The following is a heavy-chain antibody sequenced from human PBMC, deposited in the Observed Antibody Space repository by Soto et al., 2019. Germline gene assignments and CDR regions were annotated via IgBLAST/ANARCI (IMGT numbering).Heavy chain of an antibody. CDR2: IYYSGST. Sequence: SETLSLTCTVSGGSISSSSYYWGWIRQPPGKWLEWIGSIYYSGSTYYNPSLKSRVTISVDTSKNQFSLKLSSVTAADTAVYYCAADDFWSGYSLSYYYYGMDVWGQGTTVTVYS. CDR1: GGSISSSSYY. J-gene: IGHJ6*02. D-gene: IGHD3-3*01. V-gene: IGHV4-39*01. CDR3: AADDFWSGYSLSYYYYGMDV.